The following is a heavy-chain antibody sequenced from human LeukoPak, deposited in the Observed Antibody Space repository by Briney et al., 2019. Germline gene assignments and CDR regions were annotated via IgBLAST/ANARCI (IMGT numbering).Heavy chain of an antibody. J-gene: IGHJ5*02. V-gene: IGHV4-4*07. CDR2: IYTSGST. D-gene: IGHD2-15*01. CDR3: AGEYCSGGSCFINWFDP. CDR1: GGSISSYY. Sequence: SETLSLTCTVSGGSISSYYWSWIRQTAGKGLEWIGRIYTSGSTNYNPSLKSRVTISVDKSKNQFSLKLSSVTAADTAVYYCAGEYCSGGSCFINWFDPWGQGTLVTVSS.